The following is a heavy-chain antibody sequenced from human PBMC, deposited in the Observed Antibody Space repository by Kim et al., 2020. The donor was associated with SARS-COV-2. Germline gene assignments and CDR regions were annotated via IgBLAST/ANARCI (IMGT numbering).Heavy chain of an antibody. J-gene: IGHJ4*02. Sequence: GGSLRLSCAASGFTFSNYWMHWVRQAPGKGLVWVSRINSDGSGTGFADSVKGRFTISRDNAKNTLYLQMSGLRAEDTAVYYCTRETKPAATENWGQGTLVTVSS. V-gene: IGHV3-74*01. CDR1: GFTFSNYW. D-gene: IGHD2-2*01. CDR2: INSDGSGT. CDR3: TRETKPAATEN.